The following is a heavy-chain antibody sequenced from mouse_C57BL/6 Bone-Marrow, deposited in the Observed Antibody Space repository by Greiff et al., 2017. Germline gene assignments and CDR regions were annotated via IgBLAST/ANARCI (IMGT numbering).Heavy chain of an antibody. D-gene: IGHD1-1*02. CDR2: IDPSGSST. CDR1: GYTFTSYW. V-gene: IGHV1-69*01. CDR3: ARRGLWGFAY. J-gene: IGHJ3*01. Sequence: QVQLQQPGAELVMPGASVKLSCKASGYTFTSYWMHWVKQRPGQGLEWIGEIDPSGSSTNYNQKFKGKSTLTVDKSSSTAYMQLSSLTSEDTAVYYCARRGLWGFAYWGQGTLVTVSA.